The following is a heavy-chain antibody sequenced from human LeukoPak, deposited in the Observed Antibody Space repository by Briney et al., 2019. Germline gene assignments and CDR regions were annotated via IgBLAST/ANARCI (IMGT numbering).Heavy chain of an antibody. CDR1: GFTFSSYG. CDR3: AKLVLRYFDWLMDY. V-gene: IGHV3-30*02. J-gene: IGHJ4*02. CDR2: IRYDGSNK. Sequence: GGSLGLSCAASGFTFSSYGMHWVRQAPGKGLEWVAFIRYDGSNKYYADSVKGRFTISRDNSKNTLYLQMNSLRAEDTAVYYCAKLVLRYFDWLMDYWGQGTLVTVSS. D-gene: IGHD3-9*01.